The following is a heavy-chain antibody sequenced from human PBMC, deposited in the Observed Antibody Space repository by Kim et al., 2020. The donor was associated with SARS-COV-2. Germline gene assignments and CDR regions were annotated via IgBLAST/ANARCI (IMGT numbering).Heavy chain of an antibody. CDR2: ISYDGSNK. CDR3: ARDQRLLWFGELLQTQYYGMDV. J-gene: IGHJ6*02. V-gene: IGHV3-30*04. D-gene: IGHD3-10*01. Sequence: GGSLRLSCAASGFTFSSYAMHWVRQAPGKGLEWVAVISYDGSNKYYADSVKGRFTISRDNSKNTLYLQMNSLRAEDTAVYYCARDQRLLWFGELLQTQYYGMDVWGQGTTVTVSS. CDR1: GFTFSSYA.